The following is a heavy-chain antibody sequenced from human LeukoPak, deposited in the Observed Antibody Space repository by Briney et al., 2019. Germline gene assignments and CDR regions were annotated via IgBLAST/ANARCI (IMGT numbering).Heavy chain of an antibody. J-gene: IGHJ6*02. V-gene: IGHV3-30*18. D-gene: IGHD2-2*03. Sequence: GRSLRLSCAATGFTFSSYGMHWVRQAPGKGLEWVAVISYDGSNKYYADSVKGRFTISRDNSKNTLYLQMNSLRAEDTAVYYCAKAAGYCSSTSCYEYYYYGMDVWGQGTTVTVSS. CDR2: ISYDGSNK. CDR1: GFTFSSYG. CDR3: AKAAGYCSSTSCYEYYYYGMDV.